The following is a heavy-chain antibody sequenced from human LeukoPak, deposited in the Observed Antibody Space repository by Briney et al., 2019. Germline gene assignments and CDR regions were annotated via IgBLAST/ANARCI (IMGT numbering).Heavy chain of an antibody. CDR1: GGSISSASYY. Sequence: SETLSLTCTVSGGSISSASYYWNWIRQPAGKGLEWIGRIYISGSTDYNPSLKSRVTISIDTSKNQFSLKLNSVTAADTAVYYCARETGGPYGWPDYWGQGTLVTVSS. CDR3: ARETGGPYGWPDY. D-gene: IGHD6-19*01. CDR2: IYISGST. J-gene: IGHJ4*02. V-gene: IGHV4-61*02.